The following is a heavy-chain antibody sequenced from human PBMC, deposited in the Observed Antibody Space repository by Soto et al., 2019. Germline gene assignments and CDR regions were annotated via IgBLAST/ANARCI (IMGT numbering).Heavy chain of an antibody. CDR1: GGYISSYY. V-gene: IGHV4-59*01. D-gene: IGHD3-22*01. CDR2: IYYSGST. J-gene: IGHJ6*02. CDR3: ARAGYDSRNYYYYGMDV. Sequence: PSETLSLTCTVSGGYISSYYWNCIRQPQGKGLEWIGYIYYSGSTNYNPSLKSRVTISVDTSKNQFSLKLSSVTAADTAVYYCARAGYDSRNYYYYGMDVWGQGTTVTVSS.